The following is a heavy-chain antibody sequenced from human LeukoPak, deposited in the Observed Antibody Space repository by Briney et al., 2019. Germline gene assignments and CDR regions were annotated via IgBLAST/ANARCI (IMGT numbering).Heavy chain of an antibody. CDR3: AKYPAAGSTPYYYYGMDV. V-gene: IGHV3-23*01. CDR2: ISGSGGST. CDR1: GFTFSSYA. J-gene: IGHJ6*02. D-gene: IGHD6-13*01. Sequence: GGSLRLSCAASGFTFSSYAMSWVRQAPGKGLEWVSVISGSGGSTYYADSVKGRFTISRDNSKNTLYLQMNSLRAEDTAVYYCAKYPAAGSTPYYYYGMDVWGQGTTVTVSS.